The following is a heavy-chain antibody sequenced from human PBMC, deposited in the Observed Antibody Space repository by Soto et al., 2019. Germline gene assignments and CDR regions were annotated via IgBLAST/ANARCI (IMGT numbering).Heavy chain of an antibody. D-gene: IGHD1-1*01. J-gene: IGHJ6*02. CDR3: ARGKGMEENYYYYGLDI. CDR2: INGGTGQT. V-gene: IGHV1-3*01. CDR1: GYTFSTHA. Sequence: RXSVKVSCKASGYTFSTHAMHWVRQAPGQSLEWMGWINGGTGQTKHSQRFQDRVTITRDTSASTSYMELSSLRSEDTAVYYCARGKGMEENYYYYGLDIWGQGTTVTVSS.